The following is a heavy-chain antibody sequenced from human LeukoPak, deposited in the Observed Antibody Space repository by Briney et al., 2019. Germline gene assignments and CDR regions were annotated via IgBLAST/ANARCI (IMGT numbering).Heavy chain of an antibody. V-gene: IGHV5-10-1*01. Sequence: GESLKISCKGSGYSFTSYWISWVRQMPGKGLEWMVSIDPSDSYTNYSPSFQGHVTISADKSISTAYLQWSSLKASDTATYYCARPMAGSGGYYYYDMDVWGQGTTVTVSS. J-gene: IGHJ6*02. D-gene: IGHD2-8*01. CDR1: GYSFTSYW. CDR3: ARPMAGSGGYYYYDMDV. CDR2: IDPSDSYT.